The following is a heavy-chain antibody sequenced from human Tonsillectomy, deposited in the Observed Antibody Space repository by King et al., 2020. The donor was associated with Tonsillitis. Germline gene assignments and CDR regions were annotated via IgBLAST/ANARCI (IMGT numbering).Heavy chain of an antibody. CDR2: IYTSGST. D-gene: IGHD3-22*01. V-gene: IGHV4-61*02. CDR1: GGSISSGSYY. CDR3: ARDRPLSYYYDSSGYYYFDY. J-gene: IGHJ4*02. Sequence: QLQESGPVLVKPSQTLYLTCTVSGGSISSGSYYWSWIRQPAGKGLEWIGRIYTSGSTNYNPSLKSRVTMSVDTSTNQFSLKLSSLTAADTAVYYCARDRPLSYYYDSSGYYYFDYWGQGTLVTVSS.